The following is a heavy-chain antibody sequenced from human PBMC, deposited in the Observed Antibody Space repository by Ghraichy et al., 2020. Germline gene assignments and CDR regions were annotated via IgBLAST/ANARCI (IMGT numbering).Heavy chain of an antibody. D-gene: IGHD3-10*01. Sequence: LSLTCIVSGASISSFYWSWIRQPAGKGLEWIGRIYTSGNTKYNPSLKSRVTMSVDTSKKQFSLKLSSVTVADTAVYYCASSPYGSGTYFRPHWFDSWGQGTLVTVSS. CDR2: IYTSGNT. V-gene: IGHV4-4*07. J-gene: IGHJ5*01. CDR3: ASSPYGSGTYFRPHWFDS. CDR1: GASISSFY.